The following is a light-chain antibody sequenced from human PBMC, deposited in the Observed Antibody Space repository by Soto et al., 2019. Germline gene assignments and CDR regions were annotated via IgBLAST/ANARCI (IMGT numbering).Light chain of an antibody. J-gene: IGKJ2*01. Sequence: DIQLTQSPSTLSASVGDRVTITCRASQSLSSWLAWYQQKAGKAPKLLIYKASNLDSGVPSRFSGSGSGTEFTLTISSLHHDDFASYYCQQYNSHLYTFGQGTKLEIK. CDR2: KAS. V-gene: IGKV1-5*03. CDR1: QSLSSW. CDR3: QQYNSHLYT.